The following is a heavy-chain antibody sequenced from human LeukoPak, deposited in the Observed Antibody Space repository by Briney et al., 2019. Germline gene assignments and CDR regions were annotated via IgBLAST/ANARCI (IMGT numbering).Heavy chain of an antibody. J-gene: IGHJ4*02. CDR1: GGSISSNML. V-gene: IGHV4-4*02. Sequence: PSETLSLTCVVSGGSISSNMLWAWVRQPPGKGLEWIGEVHHSGSTNYNPSLKSRVTISVDKSKNQFSLKMRPVTAADTAVYYCARGPTGTPSYWGQGTLVTVSS. CDR2: VHHSGST. D-gene: IGHD1-1*01. CDR3: ARGPTGTPSY.